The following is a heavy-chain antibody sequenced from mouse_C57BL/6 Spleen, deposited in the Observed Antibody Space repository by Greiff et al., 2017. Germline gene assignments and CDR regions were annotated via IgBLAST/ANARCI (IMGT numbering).Heavy chain of an antibody. V-gene: IGHV1-5*01. J-gene: IGHJ3*01. CDR2: IYPGNSDT. CDR3: TREDYDYAPWFAY. D-gene: IGHD2-4*01. Sequence: VQLQQSGTVLARPGASVKMSCKTSGYTFTSYWMHWVKQRPGQGLEWIGAIYPGNSDTSYNQKFKGKAKLTAVTSASTAYMELSSLTNEDSAVYYCTREDYDYAPWFAYWGQGTLVTVSA. CDR1: GYTFTSYW.